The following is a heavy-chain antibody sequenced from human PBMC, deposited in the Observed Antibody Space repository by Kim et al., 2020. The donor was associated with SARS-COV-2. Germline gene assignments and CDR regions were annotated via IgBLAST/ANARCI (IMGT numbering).Heavy chain of an antibody. D-gene: IGHD3-10*01. CDR3: AGDWGRITMVRGPNLFDY. CDR2: ISGSGGST. CDR1: GFTFSSYA. Sequence: GGSLRLSCAASGFTFSSYAMSWVRQAPGKGLEWVSAISGSGGSTYYADSVKGRFTISRDKSKNTLYLQMNSLRAEDTAVYYCAGDWGRITMVRGPNLFDYWGQRALVTVSS. J-gene: IGHJ4*02. V-gene: IGHV3-23*01.